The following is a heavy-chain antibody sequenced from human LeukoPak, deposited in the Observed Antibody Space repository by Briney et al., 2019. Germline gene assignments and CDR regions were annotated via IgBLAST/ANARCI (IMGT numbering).Heavy chain of an antibody. Sequence: PGGSLRLSCAASGFTFSIAWMSRVRQAPGKGLEWVSLISTSGTPHYADSVKGRFTISRDNSKNTLYLQINSLRAEDTAVYYCAKDLDSSGWYESPGNYWGQGTLVTVSS. CDR3: AKDLDSSGWYESPGNY. J-gene: IGHJ4*02. V-gene: IGHV3-53*01. CDR2: ISTSGTP. CDR1: GFTFSIAW. D-gene: IGHD6-19*01.